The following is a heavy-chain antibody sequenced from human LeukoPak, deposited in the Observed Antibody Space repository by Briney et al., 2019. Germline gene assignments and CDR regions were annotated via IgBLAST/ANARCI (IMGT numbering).Heavy chain of an antibody. CDR1: GYTFISYS. CDR2: INTNTGNP. D-gene: IGHD6-13*01. Sequence: GASVKVSCKASGYTFISYSMNWVRQAPGQGLEWMGWINTNTGNPTYAQGFTGRFVFSLDTSVSTAYLQISSLKAEDTAVYYCASQFFAPQQQQPSDAFDIWGQGTMVTVSS. CDR3: ASQFFAPQQQQPSDAFDI. V-gene: IGHV7-4-1*02. J-gene: IGHJ3*02.